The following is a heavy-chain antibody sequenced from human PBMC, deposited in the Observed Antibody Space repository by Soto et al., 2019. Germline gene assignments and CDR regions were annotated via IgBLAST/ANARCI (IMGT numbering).Heavy chain of an antibody. Sequence: GASVKVSCKASGYTFTGYYMHWVRQAPGQGLEWMGWINPNSGGTNYAQRFQGWVTMTRDTSISTAYIDLSRLRSDDTAVYYCARDLAITMVRGAPSARPYGMDVWGQGTTVTVSS. CDR3: ARDLAITMVRGAPSARPYGMDV. D-gene: IGHD3-10*01. CDR1: GYTFTGYY. CDR2: INPNSGGT. V-gene: IGHV1-2*04. J-gene: IGHJ6*02.